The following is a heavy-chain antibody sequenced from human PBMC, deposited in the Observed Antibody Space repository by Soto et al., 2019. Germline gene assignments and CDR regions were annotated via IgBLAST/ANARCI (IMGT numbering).Heavy chain of an antibody. CDR1: GFSFSSYN. CDR3: ARPYYYDYSGNS. J-gene: IGHJ4*02. V-gene: IGHV3-21*01. CDR2: ISSSTSYM. D-gene: IGHD3-22*01. Sequence: PGGSLRLSCAASGFSFSSYNMNWVRQAPGKGLEWVSSISSSTSYMYYADSVKGRFIISRDNAKNSLYLQMNSLRAEDTAVYYCARPYYYDYSGNSWGQGTLVTVSS.